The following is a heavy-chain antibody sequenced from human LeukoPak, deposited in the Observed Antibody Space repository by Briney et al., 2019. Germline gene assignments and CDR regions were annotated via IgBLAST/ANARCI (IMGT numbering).Heavy chain of an antibody. V-gene: IGHV4-39*01. CDR1: GASFNSGDYY. D-gene: IGHD3-16*01. CDR3: ARHGVGDYYCDS. CDR2: MFYSGNT. J-gene: IGHJ4*02. Sequence: PSETLSLTCTVSGASFNSGDYYWGWHRPPPGKGREWLGSMFYSGNTYYNSSLKSRVTISVDTSRNQLSLKLSAVTTADTAMYYCARHGVGDYYCDSWGQGTLVTVSS.